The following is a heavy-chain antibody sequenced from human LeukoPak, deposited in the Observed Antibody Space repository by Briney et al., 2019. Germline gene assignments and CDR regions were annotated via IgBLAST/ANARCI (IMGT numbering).Heavy chain of an antibody. CDR2: ISAYNGNT. D-gene: IGHD3-22*01. Sequence: ASVKVSCKASGYTFTSYGISWVRQAPGRGLEWMGWISAYNGNTNYAQKLQGRVTMTEDTSTDTAYMELSSLRSEDTAVYYCATMYYYDSSGYYLSYWGQGTLVTVSS. V-gene: IGHV1-18*01. CDR1: GYTFTSYG. CDR3: ATMYYYDSSGYYLSY. J-gene: IGHJ4*02.